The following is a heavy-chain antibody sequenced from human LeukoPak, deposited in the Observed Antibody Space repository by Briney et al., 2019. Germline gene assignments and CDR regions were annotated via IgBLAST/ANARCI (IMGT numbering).Heavy chain of an antibody. J-gene: IGHJ3*02. D-gene: IGHD1-7*01. CDR1: GGSISSGGYY. Sequence: SETLSLTCTVSGGSISSGGYYWSWIRQHPGKGLEWIGYIYYSGSTYYNPSLKSRVTISVDTSKNQFSLKLSSVTAADTAVYYCARLNLRRINGTPLGDIWGQGTMVTVSS. CDR2: IYYSGST. CDR3: ARLNLRRINGTPLGDI. V-gene: IGHV4-31*03.